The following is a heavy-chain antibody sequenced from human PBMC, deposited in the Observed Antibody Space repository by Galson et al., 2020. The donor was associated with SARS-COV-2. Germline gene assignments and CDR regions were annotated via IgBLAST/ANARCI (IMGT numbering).Heavy chain of an antibody. D-gene: IGHD6-6*01. CDR2: INQDGSVK. J-gene: IGHJ4*02. CDR1: GFTFTSYW. V-gene: IGHV3-7*01. Sequence: GESLKISCAASGFTFTSYWMTWVRQAPGKGLEWVANINQDGSVKYYADSVKGRFTISRDNAKKSLYVQMNGLRVEDTAVYYCARIGYSSSSNDYWGRGTLVTVSS. CDR3: ARIGYSSSSNDY.